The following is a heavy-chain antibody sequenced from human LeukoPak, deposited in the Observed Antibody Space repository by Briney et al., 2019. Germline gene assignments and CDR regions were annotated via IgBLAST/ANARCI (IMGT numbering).Heavy chain of an antibody. CDR1: GFTFSSYE. V-gene: IGHV3-48*03. D-gene: IGHD6-19*01. CDR3: AKGRHEQWLVN. Sequence: QTGGSLRLSCAASGFTFSSYEMNWVRQAPGKGLEWVSYISSSGSTIYYADSVKGRFTISRDNAKNSLYLQMNSLRAEDTAVYYCAKGRHEQWLVNWGQGTLVTVSS. CDR2: ISSSGSTI. J-gene: IGHJ4*02.